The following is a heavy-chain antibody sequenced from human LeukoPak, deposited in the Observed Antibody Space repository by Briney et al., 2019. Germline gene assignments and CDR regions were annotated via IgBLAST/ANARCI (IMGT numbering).Heavy chain of an antibody. J-gene: IGHJ6*02. D-gene: IGHD4-17*01. CDR2: INPNSGGT. Sequence: GASVKVSCKASGYTFTGYYMHWVRQAPGQGLERMGWINPNSGGTNYAQKFQGRVTMTRDTSISTAYMELSRLRSDDTAVYYCARRTPTVTTIYYYYYGMDVWGQGTTVTVSS. V-gene: IGHV1-2*02. CDR1: GYTFTGYY. CDR3: ARRTPTVTTIYYYYYGMDV.